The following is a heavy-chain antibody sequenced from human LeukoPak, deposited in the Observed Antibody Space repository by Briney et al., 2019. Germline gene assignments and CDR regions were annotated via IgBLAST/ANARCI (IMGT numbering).Heavy chain of an antibody. Sequence: PGGSLRLYCAASGFTFSSYAMSWVRQAPGKGLEWVSAISGSGGSTYYADSVKGRFTISRDNSKNTLYLQMNSLRAEDTAVYYCAKDPSRSGSPHYFDYWGQGTLVTVSS. J-gene: IGHJ4*02. D-gene: IGHD3-10*01. CDR3: AKDPSRSGSPHYFDY. CDR2: ISGSGGST. CDR1: GFTFSSYA. V-gene: IGHV3-23*01.